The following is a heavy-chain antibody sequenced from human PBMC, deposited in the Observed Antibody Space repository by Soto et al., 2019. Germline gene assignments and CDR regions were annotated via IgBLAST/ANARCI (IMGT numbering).Heavy chain of an antibody. CDR2: INPSGGST. V-gene: IGHV1-46*01. CDR1: GYTFTSYY. CDR3: ARVPSSTSPYNWFDP. J-gene: IGHJ5*02. D-gene: IGHD2-2*01. Sequence: ASVKVSCKASGYTFTSYYMHWVRQAPGQGLEWMGIINPSGGSTSYAQKFQGRVTMTRDTSTSTVYMELSSLRSEDTAVYYCARVPSSTSPYNWFDPWGLGTLVTVSS.